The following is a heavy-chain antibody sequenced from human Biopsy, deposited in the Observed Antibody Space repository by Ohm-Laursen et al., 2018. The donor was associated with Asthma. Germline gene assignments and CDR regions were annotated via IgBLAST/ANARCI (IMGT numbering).Heavy chain of an antibody. CDR2: VFYGGAT. Sequence: GTLSLTCTVSGDSISSYHWSWVRQPPGKGLEWIGYVFYGGATNYNPSLKSRVTISVDTSKNQFFLRLSSVTAADTAVYYCARGVVYGGDSYAEYFQHWGQGTLVTVSS. V-gene: IGHV4-59*01. CDR1: GDSISSYH. CDR3: ARGVVYGGDSYAEYFQH. J-gene: IGHJ1*01. D-gene: IGHD4-23*01.